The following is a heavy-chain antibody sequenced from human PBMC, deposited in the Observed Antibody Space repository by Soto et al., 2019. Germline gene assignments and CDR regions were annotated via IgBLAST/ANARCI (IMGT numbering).Heavy chain of an antibody. D-gene: IGHD4-4*01. CDR2: INHSGST. CDR1: GGSFSGYY. V-gene: IGHV4-34*01. J-gene: IGHJ6*02. Sequence: QVQLQQWGAGLLKPSETLSLTCAVYGGSFSGYYWSWIRQPPGKGLEWIGEINHSGSTNYNPSLKSRVTISVDTSKNQFSLKLSSVTAADTAVYYCARGNAATNSYLPSYYYYGMDVWGQGTTVTVSS. CDR3: ARGNAATNSYLPSYYYYGMDV.